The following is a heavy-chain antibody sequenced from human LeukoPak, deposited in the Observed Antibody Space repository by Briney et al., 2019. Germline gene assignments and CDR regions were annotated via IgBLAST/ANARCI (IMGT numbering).Heavy chain of an antibody. CDR2: ISAYNGNT. D-gene: IGHD6-13*01. J-gene: IGHJ5*02. Sequence: ASVKVSCKASGYSFTSYGISWVRQAPGQGLEWMGWISAYNGNTNYAQKLQGRVTMTTDTSTSTAYMELRSLRSDDTAAYYCAREKPRPGYSSSWYWFDPWGQGTLVTVSS. V-gene: IGHV1-18*04. CDR3: AREKPRPGYSSSWYWFDP. CDR1: GYSFTSYG.